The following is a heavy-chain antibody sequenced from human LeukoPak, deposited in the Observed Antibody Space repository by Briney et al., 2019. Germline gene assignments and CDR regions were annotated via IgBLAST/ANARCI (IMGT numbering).Heavy chain of an antibody. J-gene: IGHJ3*02. D-gene: IGHD6-19*01. CDR3: ASSIWQWLAQDAFDI. Sequence: GGSLGLSCTASGFTFGDYCMSWVRQAPGKGLEWVGLIRSKAYTGTPEYAASVKGRFTISRDDSKSIAYLQMNSLKAEDTAVYYCASSIWQWLAQDAFDIWGQGTMVTVSS. V-gene: IGHV3-49*04. CDR1: GFTFGDYC. CDR2: IRSKAYTGTP.